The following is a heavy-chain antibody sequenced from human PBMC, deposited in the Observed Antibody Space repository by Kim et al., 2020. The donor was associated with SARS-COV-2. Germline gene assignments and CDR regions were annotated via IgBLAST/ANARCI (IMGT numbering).Heavy chain of an antibody. CDR3: ARDSFPAGTAPDY. J-gene: IGHJ4*02. D-gene: IGHD6-19*01. V-gene: IGHV3-30*01. Sequence: YADAVKGRCTISRDNAKNTMYLQMNSLRAEDTAVYYCARDSFPAGTAPDYWGQGTLVTVSS.